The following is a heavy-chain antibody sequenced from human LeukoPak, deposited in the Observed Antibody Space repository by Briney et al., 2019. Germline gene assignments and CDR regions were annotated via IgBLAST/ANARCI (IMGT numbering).Heavy chain of an antibody. D-gene: IGHD1-26*01. CDR1: GYTFTSYG. V-gene: IGHV1-18*01. Sequence: ASVKVSCKASGYTFTSYGISWVRQAPGQGLEWSGWISAHNGDTNYAQKFQGRVSMTTDTSTSTGYMELRSLTYDDAAVYYCARDLKRTVGATTASDYWGQGTLVTVSS. CDR2: ISAHNGDT. J-gene: IGHJ4*02. CDR3: ARDLKRTVGATTASDY.